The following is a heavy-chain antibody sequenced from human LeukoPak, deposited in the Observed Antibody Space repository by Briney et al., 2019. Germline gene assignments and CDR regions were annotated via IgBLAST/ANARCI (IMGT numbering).Heavy chain of an antibody. Sequence: ASVKVSCKASGYTFTSSDINWARQAAGQGLEWMGWMNPKSGNTGYAQKFQGRVTMTRNTSISTAYMELSSLRSEDTAVYFCARTNYRYSYGPRTDWFDPWGQGTLVTVPS. CDR1: GYTFTSSD. CDR2: MNPKSGNT. V-gene: IGHV1-8*01. J-gene: IGHJ5*02. CDR3: ARTNYRYSYGPRTDWFDP. D-gene: IGHD5-18*01.